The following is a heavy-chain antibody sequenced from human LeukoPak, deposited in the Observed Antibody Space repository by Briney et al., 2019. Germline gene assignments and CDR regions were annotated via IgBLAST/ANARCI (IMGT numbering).Heavy chain of an antibody. CDR2: ISGSGGST. CDR1: GFTFSSYA. Sequence: GGSLRLSCAASGFTFSSYAMSWVRQAPGKGLEWVSAISGSGGSTCYADSVKGRFTISRDNSKNTLYLQMNSLRAEDTAVYYCAKDLNRYYDRASSSWGQGTLVTVSS. CDR3: AKDLNRYYDRASSS. D-gene: IGHD3-22*01. V-gene: IGHV3-23*01. J-gene: IGHJ5*02.